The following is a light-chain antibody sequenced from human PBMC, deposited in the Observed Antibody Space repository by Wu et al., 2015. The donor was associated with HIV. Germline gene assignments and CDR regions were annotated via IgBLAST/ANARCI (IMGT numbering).Light chain of an antibody. Sequence: IVLTQSPGTLSLSPGARATLSCRASRSVNNNYLGWYQQKPGQAPRLLFYGASYRATGIPDRFSGSGSGTEFTLTISRLEPEDFAVYYCQQYGTSPYSFGQGTKLEI. CDR1: RSVNNNY. CDR3: QQYGTSPYS. V-gene: IGKV3-20*01. CDR2: GAS. J-gene: IGKJ2*03.